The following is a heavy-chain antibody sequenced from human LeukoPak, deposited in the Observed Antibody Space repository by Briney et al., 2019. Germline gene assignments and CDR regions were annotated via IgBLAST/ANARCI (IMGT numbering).Heavy chain of an antibody. CDR1: GGTFSSYA. CDR3: AFAYYDSSGSSDY. V-gene: IGHV1-69*04. D-gene: IGHD3-22*01. CDR2: IIPILGIA. Sequence: ASVKVSCKASGGTFSSYAISWVRQAPGQGLEWMGRIIPILGIANCAQKFQGRVAITADKSTSTAYMELSSLRSEDTAVYYCAFAYYDSSGSSDYWGQGTLVTVSS. J-gene: IGHJ4*02.